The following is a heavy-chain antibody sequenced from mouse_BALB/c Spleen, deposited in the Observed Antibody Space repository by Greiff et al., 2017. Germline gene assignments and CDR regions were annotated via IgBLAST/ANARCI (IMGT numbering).Heavy chain of an antibody. CDR3: ARDDGGAMDY. CDR1: GFTFSDYY. D-gene: IGHD2-3*01. V-gene: IGHV5-4*02. CDR2: ISDGGSYT. J-gene: IGHJ4*01. Sequence: DVMLVESGGGLVKPGGSLKLSCAASGFTFSDYYMYWVRQTPEKRLEWVATISDGGSYTYYPDSVKGRFTISRDNAKNNLYLQMSSLKSEDTAMYYCARDDGGAMDYWGQGTSVTVSS.